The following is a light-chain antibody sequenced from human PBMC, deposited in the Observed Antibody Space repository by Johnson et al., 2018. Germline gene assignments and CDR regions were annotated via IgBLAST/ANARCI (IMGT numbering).Light chain of an antibody. V-gene: IGLV1-51*01. CDR3: GTGDSSLSAGNV. Sequence: QSVLTQPPSVSAAPGQKVTISCSGSSSNIGNNYVSWYQQLPGTAPKLLIYDNNKRPSGIPDRFSGSKSGTSATLGITGLQIGDEADYYCGTGDSSLSAGNVFGTGTKVTVL. J-gene: IGLJ1*01. CDR1: SSNIGNNY. CDR2: DNN.